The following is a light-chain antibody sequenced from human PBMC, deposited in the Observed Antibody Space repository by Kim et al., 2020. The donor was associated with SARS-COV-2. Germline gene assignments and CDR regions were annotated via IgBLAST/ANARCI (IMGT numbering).Light chain of an antibody. J-gene: IGKJ5*01. CDR3: QQRYTWPIT. CDR1: QSVSTY. V-gene: IGKV3-11*01. Sequence: LSPGERATLSCRASQSVSTYLAWYQQKPGQAPRLLIYDASTRATGIPARFSGSGSGTDFTLTISSLEPEDFTLYYCQQRYTWPITFGQGTRLEIK. CDR2: DAS.